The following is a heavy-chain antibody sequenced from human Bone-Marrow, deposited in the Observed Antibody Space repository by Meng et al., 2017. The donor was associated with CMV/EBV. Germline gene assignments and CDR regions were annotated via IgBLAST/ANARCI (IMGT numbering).Heavy chain of an antibody. V-gene: IGHV5-51*01. CDR2: IYPGYSDT. D-gene: IGHD5-24*01. J-gene: IGHJ4*02. Sequence: GGSLRLSCKGSGYSFTSYWIGWVRQMPGKGLEWMGIIYPGYSDTRYSPSFQGQVTISADKSISTAYLQWSSLKASDTAMYYCARLRDGYNSDDFDYWGQGTLVTVSS. CDR1: GYSFTSYW. CDR3: ARLRDGYNSDDFDY.